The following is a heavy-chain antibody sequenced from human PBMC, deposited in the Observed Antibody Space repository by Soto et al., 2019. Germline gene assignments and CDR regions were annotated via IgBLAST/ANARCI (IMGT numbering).Heavy chain of an antibody. V-gene: IGHV3-11*01. CDR2: ITSSGRTI. CDR1: GFIFSDYY. CDR3: ARGGGYGGQYYYGMDV. J-gene: IGHJ6*02. Sequence: GGSLRLSCAASGFIFSDYYMSWIRQAPGKGLEWVSYITSSGRTISYADSVKGRFTISRDNAKNSLYLQMNNLRADDTAVYYCARGGGYGGQYYYGMDVWGQGTTVTV. D-gene: IGHD3-16*01.